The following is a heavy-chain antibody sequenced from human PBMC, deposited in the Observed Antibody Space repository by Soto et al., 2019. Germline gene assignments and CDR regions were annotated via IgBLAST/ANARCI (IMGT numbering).Heavy chain of an antibody. J-gene: IGHJ4*02. Sequence: QVQLQQLGAGLLNPSETLSLTCGVYGGSFSTYYWSWIRQPQGKGLEWIGEINQSGSTNSNPSLKSRVTMSLDTSKKQFSLKMSSVTAADTAVYYCARGYYYDSLRLDSWGQGTLVTVSS. D-gene: IGHD3-22*01. V-gene: IGHV4-34*01. CDR2: INQSGST. CDR3: ARGYYYDSLRLDS. CDR1: GGSFSTYY.